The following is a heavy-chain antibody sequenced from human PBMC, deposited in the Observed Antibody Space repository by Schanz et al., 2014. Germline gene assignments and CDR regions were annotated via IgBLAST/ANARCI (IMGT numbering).Heavy chain of an antibody. CDR2: ISSDGSKK. D-gene: IGHD3-10*01. J-gene: IGHJ4*02. CDR1: GFTFSSYA. V-gene: IGHV3-30*18. Sequence: VQLVESGGGVVQPGRSLRLSCAASGFTFSSYAIHWVRQGQGNGLQWVAVISSDGSKKLYADSVKARFTISRDNSKNSVSLQMDSLRPEDTAVYFCAKDLHSNSGNYYSYYFDSWGPGALVTVSS. CDR3: AKDLHSNSGNYYSYYFDS.